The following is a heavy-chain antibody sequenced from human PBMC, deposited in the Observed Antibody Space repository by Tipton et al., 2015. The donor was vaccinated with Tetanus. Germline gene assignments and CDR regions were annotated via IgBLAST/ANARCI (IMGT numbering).Heavy chain of an antibody. CDR3: ARLHLRTFASSSGY. V-gene: IGHV5-51*01. J-gene: IGHJ4*02. Sequence: QSGAEVKKPGESLKISCKGSGYSFGIYWLAWVRQMPGKGLEWMGIIYPGDSDTRYSPSFEGQVTISVDKSIATAYLQWSSLKASDPAMYYCARLHLRTFASSSGYWGQGTMVTVSS. CDR1: GYSFGIYW. D-gene: IGHD6-6*01. CDR2: IYPGDSDT.